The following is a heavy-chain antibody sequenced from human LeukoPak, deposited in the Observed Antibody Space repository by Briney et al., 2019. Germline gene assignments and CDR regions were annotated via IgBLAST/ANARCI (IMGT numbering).Heavy chain of an antibody. CDR1: GITFTIAG. V-gene: IGHV3-33*08. D-gene: IGHD3-22*01. Sequence: GGSLRLSCAASGITFTIAGMHWVRQAPGKGLEWVAVIWYDGSNKYYADSVKGRFTISRDNSQNSLYLQMNSLRAEDTAVYYCARGLYYYDSSGYPTFDYWGQGTLVTVSS. J-gene: IGHJ4*02. CDR3: ARGLYYYDSSGYPTFDY. CDR2: IWYDGSNK.